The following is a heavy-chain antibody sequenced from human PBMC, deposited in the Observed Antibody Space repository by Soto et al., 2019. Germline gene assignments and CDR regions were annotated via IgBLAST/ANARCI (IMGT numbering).Heavy chain of an antibody. J-gene: IGHJ6*02. D-gene: IGHD6-6*01. Sequence: QVQLQESGPGLVKPSETLSLTCTVSGGSISSYYWSWIRQPPGKGLEWIGYIYYSGSTNYNPSLKSRVTISVDTSKNQFSLKLSSVTAADTAVYYCARYGPIAAPRLYYYYGMDVWGQGTTVTVSS. CDR1: GGSISSYY. CDR2: IYYSGST. V-gene: IGHV4-59*01. CDR3: ARYGPIAAPRLYYYYGMDV.